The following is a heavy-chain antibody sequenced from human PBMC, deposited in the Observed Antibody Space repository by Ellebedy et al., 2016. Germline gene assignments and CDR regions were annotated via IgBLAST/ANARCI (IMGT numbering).Heavy chain of an antibody. J-gene: IGHJ3*02. D-gene: IGHD6-6*01. CDR2: IVWTAQK. Sequence: SGPTLVKPTQTLTLTCTFSGASLNTHGVCVSWIRQPPGKALECLARIVWTAQKYYSPSLNSTLTISKDTSKNEVVLVMTNMDPVDTGTYYCAQTLSIRCTYSSGDGFEIWGRGTVVTVSS. V-gene: IGHV2-70*11. CDR1: GASLNTHGVC. CDR3: AQTLSIRCTYSSGDGFEI.